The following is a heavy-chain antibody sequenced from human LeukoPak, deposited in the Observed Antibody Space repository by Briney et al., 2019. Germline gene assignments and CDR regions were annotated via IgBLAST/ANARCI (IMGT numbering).Heavy chain of an antibody. CDR2: IYSGGST. J-gene: IGHJ4*02. CDR3: ARGLPSLYGSGSSYYFDY. CDR1: GFTVSSNY. D-gene: IGHD3-10*01. V-gene: IGHV3-53*01. Sequence: GGSLRLSCAASGFTVSSNYMSWVRQAPGKGLEWVSVIYSGGSTYYADSVKGRFTISRDNSKNTLYLQMNSLRAEDTAVHYCARGLPSLYGSGSSYYFDYWGQGTLVTVSS.